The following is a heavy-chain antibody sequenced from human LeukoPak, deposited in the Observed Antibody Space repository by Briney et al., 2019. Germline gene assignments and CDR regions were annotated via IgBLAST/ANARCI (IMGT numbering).Heavy chain of an antibody. D-gene: IGHD3-9*01. V-gene: IGHV3-7*01. CDR1: GFTFSSHW. J-gene: IGHJ4*02. Sequence: GGSLRLSCAVSGFTFSSHWMSWVRRAPGKGLEWVANINQDGSQRYYVDSAKGRFTISRDNAKNSLYLQMDSLRVEDTALYYCARDGFDAGIYFDYWGQGALVTVSS. CDR3: ARDGFDAGIYFDY. CDR2: INQDGSQR.